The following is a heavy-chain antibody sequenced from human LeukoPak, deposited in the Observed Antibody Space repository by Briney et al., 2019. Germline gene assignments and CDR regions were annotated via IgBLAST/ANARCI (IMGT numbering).Heavy chain of an antibody. CDR1: GDSISSYY. Sequence: SETLSLTCTVSGDSISSYYWSWIRQPPGKGLEGIGYIYTSGHTSYNPSLESRVTMSIDTSNNQFSLKLSSVTAADTAVYFFARRGWVGRQYYFDPWGQGTLVTVSS. V-gene: IGHV4-4*09. CDR3: ARRGWVGRQYYFDP. CDR2: IYTSGHT. J-gene: IGHJ4*02. D-gene: IGHD1-26*01.